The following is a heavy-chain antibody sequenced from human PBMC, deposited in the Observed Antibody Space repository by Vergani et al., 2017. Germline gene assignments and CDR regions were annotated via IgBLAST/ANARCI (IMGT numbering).Heavy chain of an antibody. V-gene: IGHV4-30-4*08. CDR2: IFYTGIT. CDR1: GGSMNSGDYY. D-gene: IGHD5-18*01. Sequence: QMQLQESGPGLLRPSQTLSLTCTVSGGSMNSGDYYWSWIRQSPGKGLEWIGYIFYTGITDFNPSLKSRVALSVDTSKNQFSLKMTSVTAADTAVYYCARPLQYRGDYYYMDVWGKGTTVTVSS. J-gene: IGHJ6*03. CDR3: ARPLQYRGDYYYMDV.